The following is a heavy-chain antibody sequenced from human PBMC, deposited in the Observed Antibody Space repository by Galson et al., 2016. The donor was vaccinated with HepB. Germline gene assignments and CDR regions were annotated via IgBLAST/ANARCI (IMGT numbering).Heavy chain of an antibody. J-gene: IGHJ4*02. Sequence: SLRLSCAVSGFTFSKGFLTWVRQAPGKGLEWIGHIKSQRFGGAAEYAAAVQGRFTISRDDSENTLYLQMDSLKTEDTAMYYCSTEGYYDNSAWFVFDYWGQGTLVTVSS. CDR3: STEGYYDNSAWFVFDY. V-gene: IGHV3-15*01. CDR2: IKSQRFGGAA. CDR1: GFTFSKGF. D-gene: IGHD3-22*01.